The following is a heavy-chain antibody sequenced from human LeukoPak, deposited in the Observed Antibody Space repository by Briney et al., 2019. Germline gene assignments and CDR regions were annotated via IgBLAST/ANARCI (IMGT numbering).Heavy chain of an antibody. Sequence: SETLSLTCTVSGDSFSSVTDYWAWIRQPPGKGLEWIASGDYSGGTYYSPSLESRVAISADMSKNQFSLKLSSVTAADTAVYYCARESDGDYREDFDYWGQGTLVTVSS. V-gene: IGHV4-39*07. CDR1: GDSFSSVTDY. J-gene: IGHJ4*02. CDR2: GDYSGGT. D-gene: IGHD4-17*01. CDR3: ARESDGDYREDFDY.